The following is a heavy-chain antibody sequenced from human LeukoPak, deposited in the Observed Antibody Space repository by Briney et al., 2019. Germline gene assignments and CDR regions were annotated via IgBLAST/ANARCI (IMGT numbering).Heavy chain of an antibody. V-gene: IGHV3-21*01. CDR1: GFTFSSSW. CDR3: ARDRDPYCSGGSCQGDS. CDR2: ISSSSSYI. J-gene: IGHJ4*02. Sequence: GGSLRLSCEGSGFTFSSSWMNWVRQAPGKGLEWVSSISSSSSYIYYADSVKGRFTISRDNAKNSLYLQMNSLRAEDTAVYYCARDRDPYCSGGSCQGDSWGQGTLVTVSS. D-gene: IGHD2-15*01.